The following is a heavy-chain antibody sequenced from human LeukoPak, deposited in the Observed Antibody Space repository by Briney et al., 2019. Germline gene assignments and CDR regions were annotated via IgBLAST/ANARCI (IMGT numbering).Heavy chain of an antibody. D-gene: IGHD2-8*01. CDR2: ISSSGSTI. CDR1: GFTFSSYE. CDR3: ARSCFKCTNGVLPGGDYYYYGMDV. J-gene: IGHJ6*02. V-gene: IGHV3-48*03. Sequence: GGSLRLSCAASGFTFSSYEMNWVRQAPGKGLEWVSYISSSGSTIYYADSVRGRFTISRDNAKNSLCLQMNSLRAEDTAVYYCARSCFKCTNGVLPGGDYYYYGMDVWGQGTTVTVSS.